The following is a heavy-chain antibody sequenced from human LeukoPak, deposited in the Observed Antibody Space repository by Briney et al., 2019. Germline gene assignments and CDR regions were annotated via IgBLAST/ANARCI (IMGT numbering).Heavy chain of an antibody. CDR2: INAGNGNT. D-gene: IGHD1-26*01. V-gene: IGHV1-3*01. CDR1: GYTFTSYA. Sequence: ASVKVSCKASGYTFTSYAMNWVRQAPGQGLEWMGWINAGNGNTKYSQKFQGRVTMTRNTSISTAYMELSSLRSEDTAVYYCARGRATKPLDYWGQGTLVTVSS. CDR3: ARGRATKPLDY. J-gene: IGHJ4*02.